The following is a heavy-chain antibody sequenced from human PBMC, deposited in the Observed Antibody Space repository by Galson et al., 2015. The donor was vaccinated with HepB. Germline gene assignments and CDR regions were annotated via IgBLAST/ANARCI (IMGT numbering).Heavy chain of an antibody. D-gene: IGHD1-26*01. CDR2: INQDGSDK. CDR3: ARERSYFRDSFDI. V-gene: IGHV3-7*03. CDR1: GFIFTNHW. Sequence: SLRLSCAASGFIFTNHWMSWVRQAPGKGLEWVANINQDGSDKYSVDSVKGRFAISRDNTKKSLYLQMSSLRAEDTAVYYCARERSYFRDSFDIWGQGTMVTASS. J-gene: IGHJ3*02.